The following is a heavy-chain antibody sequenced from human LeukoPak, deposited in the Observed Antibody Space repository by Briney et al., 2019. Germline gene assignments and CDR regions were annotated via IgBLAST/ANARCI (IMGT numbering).Heavy chain of an antibody. V-gene: IGHV4-39*01. CDR3: ARRGTYGMDV. J-gene: IGHJ6*02. Sequence: SETLSLTCTVSGGSISSSSHYWAWVRQPPGKGLGWIASVYYTGGTYYNPSLKSRVTISVDTSKNQLSLKLSSVTAADTAVYYCARRGTYGMDVWGQGTTVTVSS. CDR1: GGSISSSSHY. CDR2: VYYTGGT.